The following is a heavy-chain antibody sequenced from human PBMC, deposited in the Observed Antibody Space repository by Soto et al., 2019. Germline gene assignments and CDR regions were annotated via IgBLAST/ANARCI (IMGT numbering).Heavy chain of an antibody. CDR3: TGEVASGY. CDR1: GFTVSTYG. D-gene: IGHD2-8*02. J-gene: IGHJ4*02. CDR2: ISRVGGTK. Sequence: QVQLVESGGGVVQPGRSLRLSCAVSGFTVSTYGMHWVRQAPGEGLEWVAVISRVGGTKYYADSVKGRFTISRDNSRNTLFLEMNSLRSDDMAVYYCTGEVASGYWGQGTLVTVSS. V-gene: IGHV3-30*03.